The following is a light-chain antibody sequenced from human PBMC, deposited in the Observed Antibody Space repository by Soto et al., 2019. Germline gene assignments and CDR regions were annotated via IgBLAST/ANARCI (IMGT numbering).Light chain of an antibody. CDR1: HSVRSN. J-gene: IGKJ1*01. CDR3: QQYDNWPRT. Sequence: EIVMTQSPATLSVSPGEGSTLSCMAIHSVRSNLAWYEQKPGQAPRLLIYGASTRATGIPGSFSGSGSGTDFTLTISSLQSEDFEVYYCQQYDNWPRTFGQGTKVDIK. CDR2: GAS. V-gene: IGKV3-15*01.